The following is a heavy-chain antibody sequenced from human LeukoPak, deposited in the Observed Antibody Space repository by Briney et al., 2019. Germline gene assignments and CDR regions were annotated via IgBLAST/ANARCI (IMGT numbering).Heavy chain of an antibody. J-gene: IGHJ3*02. V-gene: IGHV4-31*03. CDR2: IYYSGST. D-gene: IGHD2-21*02. Sequence: SETLSLTCTVSGGSISSGGYYWSWIRQHPGKGLEWIGYIYYSGSTYYNLSLKSRVTISVDTSKNQFSLKLSSVTAADTAVYYCARVPRVTVVVTQAFDIWGQGTMVTVSS. CDR3: ARVPRVTVVVTQAFDI. CDR1: GGSISSGGYY.